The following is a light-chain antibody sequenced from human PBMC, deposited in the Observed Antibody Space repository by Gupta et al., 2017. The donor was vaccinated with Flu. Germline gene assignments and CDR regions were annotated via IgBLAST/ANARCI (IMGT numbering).Light chain of an antibody. CDR2: ENN. V-gene: IGLV2-14*01. CDR1: NSDLDAYNY. J-gene: IGLJ2*01. CDR3: SSYTGSTNLV. Sequence: QSALTQPASVSVSPVQSITISCTGTNSDLDAYNYVSWYQRYPGEAPKLMIYENNGRPSGVSDRFSGSKSGNTASLTISGLQTEDEADYYCSSYTGSTNLVFGGGTKLTVL.